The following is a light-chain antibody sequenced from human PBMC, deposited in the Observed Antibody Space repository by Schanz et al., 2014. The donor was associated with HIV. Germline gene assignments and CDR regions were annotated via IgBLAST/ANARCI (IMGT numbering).Light chain of an antibody. CDR1: RTVSSKY. Sequence: EIVLTQYPGTLSLSPGERAILSCRASRTVSSKYVAWYQQKPGQAPRLLMYGASRRATGIPERFSGSGSGTDFTLTISRLEPEDFAVYFCQQYGNSPRTFGQGTKVEI. J-gene: IGKJ1*01. V-gene: IGKV3-20*01. CDR2: GAS. CDR3: QQYGNSPRT.